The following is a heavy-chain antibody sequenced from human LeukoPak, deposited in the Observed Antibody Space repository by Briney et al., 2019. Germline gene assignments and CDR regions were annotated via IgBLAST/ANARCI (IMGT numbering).Heavy chain of an antibody. J-gene: IGHJ4*02. CDR1: GYRFTSYG. CDR3: AREYCSSTRCYMADY. D-gene: IGHD2-2*01. V-gene: IGHV1-18*01. Sequence: GASVKASCKASGYRFTSYGISWVRQAPGQGLEWMGWISGYNGNTNYAQKLQGRVTMTTDTSTSTAYMELRSLRSDDTAVYYCAREYCSSTRCYMADYWGQGTLVTVSS. CDR2: ISGYNGNT.